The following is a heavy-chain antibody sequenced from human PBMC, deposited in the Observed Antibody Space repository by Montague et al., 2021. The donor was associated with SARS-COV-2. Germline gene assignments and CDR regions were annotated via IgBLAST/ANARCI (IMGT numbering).Heavy chain of an antibody. CDR1: CGSIGRWNSY. CDR3: ARTVVVPAAMSRYYGMDV. D-gene: IGHD2-2*01. V-gene: IGHV4-61*02. CDR2: IYISGST. J-gene: IGHJ6*02. Sequence: TLSLTCIASCGSIGRWNSYWGWIRKPPDTGLEWIGRIYISGSTNYNPSLKSRVTMSVDTSKNQFSLKLSSVTAADTAVHYCARTVVVPAAMSRYYGMDVWGQGTSVTVSS.